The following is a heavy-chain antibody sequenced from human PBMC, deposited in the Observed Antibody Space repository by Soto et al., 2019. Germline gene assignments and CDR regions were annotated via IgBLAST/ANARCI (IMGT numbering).Heavy chain of an antibody. CDR2: MNPNTGNT. Sequence: ASVKVSCKASGYTFATYDIAWVRQATGQGLEWMGWMNPNTGNTGYAQAFRGRVTMTRNTSITTAYMELSSLRSEDTAVYFCARRKERSGPYYLDYWGQGTLVTVS. J-gene: IGHJ4*02. CDR1: GYTFATYD. V-gene: IGHV1-8*01. CDR3: ARRKERSGPYYLDY. D-gene: IGHD6-25*01.